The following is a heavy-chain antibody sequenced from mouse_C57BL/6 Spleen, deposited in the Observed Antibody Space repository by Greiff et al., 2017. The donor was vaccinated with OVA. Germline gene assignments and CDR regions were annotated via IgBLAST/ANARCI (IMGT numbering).Heavy chain of an antibody. V-gene: IGHV5-17*01. J-gene: IGHJ4*01. CDR3: AKTPYGSRIYYAMDY. CDR1: GFTFSDYG. D-gene: IGHD1-1*01. Sequence: EVKLMESGGGLVKPGGSLKLSCAASGFTFSDYGMHWVRQAPEKGLEWVAYISSGSSTIYYADTVKGRFTLSRDNAKNTLFLQMTSLRSEDTAIYYCAKTPYGSRIYYAMDYWGQGTSVTVSS. CDR2: ISSGSSTI.